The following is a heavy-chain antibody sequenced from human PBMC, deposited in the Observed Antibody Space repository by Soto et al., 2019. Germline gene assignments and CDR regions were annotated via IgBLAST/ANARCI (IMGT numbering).Heavy chain of an antibody. J-gene: IGHJ4*02. CDR1: GYTFTSYG. CDR2: ISAYNGNT. Sequence: ASVKVSCKASGYTFTSYGSNWVRQAPGQGLEWMGWISAYNGNTNYAQKLQGRVTMTTDTSTSTAYMELRSLRSDDTAVYYCARAKWLRLLTHFDYWGQGTLVTVSS. D-gene: IGHD5-12*01. V-gene: IGHV1-18*01. CDR3: ARAKWLRLLTHFDY.